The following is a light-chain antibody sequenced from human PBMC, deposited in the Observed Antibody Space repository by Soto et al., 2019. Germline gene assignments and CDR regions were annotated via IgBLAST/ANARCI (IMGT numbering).Light chain of an antibody. CDR2: DAS. CDR1: QSVSTY. Sequence: EIVLTQSPATLSLSPGERATPSCRASQSVSTYLAWYQHKPGQAPSLLIYDASNRATGVPARFSGGGSGTDFTLTITALEPEDFALYYCQQRSERPLTFGGGTKVDIK. V-gene: IGKV3-11*01. CDR3: QQRSERPLT. J-gene: IGKJ4*01.